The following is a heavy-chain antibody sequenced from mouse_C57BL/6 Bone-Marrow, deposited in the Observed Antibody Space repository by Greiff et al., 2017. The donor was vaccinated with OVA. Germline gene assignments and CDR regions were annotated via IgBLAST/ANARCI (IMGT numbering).Heavy chain of an antibody. J-gene: IGHJ4*01. V-gene: IGHV2-9-1*01. Sequence: VKVVESGPGLVAPSQSLSITCTVSGFSLTSYAISWVRQPPGKGLEWLGVIWTGGGTNYNSALKSRLSISKDNSKSQVFLKMNSLQTDDTARYYCARIYDYPFYYAMDYWGQGTSVTVSS. CDR2: IWTGGGT. CDR1: GFSLTSYA. CDR3: ARIYDYPFYYAMDY. D-gene: IGHD2-4*01.